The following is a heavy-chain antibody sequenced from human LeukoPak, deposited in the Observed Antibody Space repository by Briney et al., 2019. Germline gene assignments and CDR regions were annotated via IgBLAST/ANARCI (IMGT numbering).Heavy chain of an antibody. J-gene: IGHJ6*02. CDR1: GGSISYYY. CDR2: IYYSGTT. Sequence: SETLSLTCTVSGGSISYYYWSWIRQSPGKGLEWIGYIYYSGTTNYNPSLKSRVTMSVDTSKNQFSLQLRSVTAADTAVYYCAREDPQTTVPEGMDVWGQGTTVTVSS. D-gene: IGHD4-17*01. V-gene: IGHV4-59*01. CDR3: AREDPQTTVPEGMDV.